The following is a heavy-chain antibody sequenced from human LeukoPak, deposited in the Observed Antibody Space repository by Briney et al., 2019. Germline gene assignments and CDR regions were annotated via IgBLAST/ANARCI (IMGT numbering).Heavy chain of an antibody. Sequence: SETLSLTCAVYGGSLSGSYWSWIRQPPGQGLEWSGEINHSGSANYNPSLKSRVTLSIDKSKNQFSLNLNSVTAADTAVYYCARARRDSGYYKVDYWGQGTLVTVSS. J-gene: IGHJ4*02. D-gene: IGHD3-3*01. CDR1: GGSLSGSY. CDR3: ARARRDSGYYKVDY. CDR2: INHSGSA. V-gene: IGHV4-34*01.